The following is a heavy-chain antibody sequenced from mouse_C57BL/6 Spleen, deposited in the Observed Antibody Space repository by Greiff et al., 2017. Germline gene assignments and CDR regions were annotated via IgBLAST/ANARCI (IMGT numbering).Heavy chain of an antibody. CDR2: INPSTGGT. V-gene: IGHV1-42*01. D-gene: IGHD1-1*01. Sequence: EVQLQQPGPELVKPGASVKISCKASGSSFTGYYMNWVKQSPEKSLEWIGDINPSTGGTTYNQKFKAKATLTVDNSSSTAYMQLKSLTSEDSAVYYGARTSYYCLSPYYDAMDYWGQGTSVTVSS. CDR1: GSSFTGYY. CDR3: ARTSYYCLSPYYDAMDY. J-gene: IGHJ4*01.